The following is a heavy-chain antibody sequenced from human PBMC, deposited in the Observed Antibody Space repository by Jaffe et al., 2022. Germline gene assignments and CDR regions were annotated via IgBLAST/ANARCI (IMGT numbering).Heavy chain of an antibody. CDR1: GFTFGDYA. Sequence: EVQLVESGGGLVQPGRSLRLSCTASGFTFGDYAMSWVRQAPGKGLEWVGFIRSKAYGGTTEYAASVKGRFTISRDDSKSIAYLQMNSLKTEDTAVYYCTPLRITMVRGVITPPFFDYWGQGTLVTVSS. CDR3: TPLRITMVRGVITPPFFDY. CDR2: IRSKAYGGTT. J-gene: IGHJ4*02. D-gene: IGHD3-10*01. V-gene: IGHV3-49*04.